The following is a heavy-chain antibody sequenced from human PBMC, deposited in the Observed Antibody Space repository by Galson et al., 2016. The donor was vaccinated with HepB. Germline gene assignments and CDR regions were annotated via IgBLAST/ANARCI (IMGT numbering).Heavy chain of an antibody. CDR1: GGSISSYY. CDR3: ARDRICGGTDCHSYYYYGMDV. Sequence: SETLSLTCTVSGGSISSYYWSWIRQPPGKGLEWIGHIYHSGSTNYNPSLKSRVTISVDTSKKQFSLKVSSVTAADTAVYYCARDRICGGTDCHSYYYYGMDVWGKGTTVTVSS. D-gene: IGHD2-21*02. J-gene: IGHJ6*04. CDR2: IYHSGST. V-gene: IGHV4-59*01.